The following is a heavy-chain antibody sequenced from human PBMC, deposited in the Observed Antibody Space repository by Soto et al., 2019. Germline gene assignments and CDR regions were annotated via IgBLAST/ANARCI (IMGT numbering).Heavy chain of an antibody. J-gene: IGHJ3*02. V-gene: IGHV1-18*01. CDR2: ISAYNGNT. CDR1: GYTFTSYG. Sequence: QVQLVQSGAEVKKPGASVKVSCKASGYTFTSYGISWVRQAPGQGRGWMGWISAYNGNTNYAQKLQGRVTMTTDTSTSTAYMELRSLRSDDTDVYYCAVGVVVPAAMGPIDIWGQGTLVTVSS. D-gene: IGHD2-2*01. CDR3: AVGVVVPAAMGPIDI.